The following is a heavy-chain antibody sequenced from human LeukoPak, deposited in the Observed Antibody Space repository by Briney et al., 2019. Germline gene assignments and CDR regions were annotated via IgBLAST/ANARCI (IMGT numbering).Heavy chain of an antibody. V-gene: IGHV3-30-3*01. CDR2: ISYDGSNK. Sequence: GSLRLSCAASGFTFRTYWMSWARRAPGKGLEWVAVISYDGSNKYYADSVKGRFTISRDNSKNTLYLQMNSLRAEDTAVYYCARDEEVAGSYYYYYGMDVWGQGTTVTVSS. J-gene: IGHJ6*02. CDR3: ARDEEVAGSYYYYYGMDV. CDR1: GFTFRTYW. D-gene: IGHD6-19*01.